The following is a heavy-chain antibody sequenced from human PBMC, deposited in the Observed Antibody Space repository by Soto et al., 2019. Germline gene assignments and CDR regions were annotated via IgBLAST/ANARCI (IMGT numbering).Heavy chain of an antibody. J-gene: IGHJ6*02. CDR1: GGTFSSYA. Sequence: ASVKVSCKASGGTFSSYAISWVRQAPGQGLEWMGGIIPIFGTANYAQKFQGRVTITADESTSTAYMELSSLRSEDTAVYYCARGLQLRFLEWLYSRFGYYYYYYGMDVWGQGTTVTVSS. CDR3: ARGLQLRFLEWLYSRFGYYYYYYGMDV. V-gene: IGHV1-69*13. D-gene: IGHD3-3*01. CDR2: IIPIFGTA.